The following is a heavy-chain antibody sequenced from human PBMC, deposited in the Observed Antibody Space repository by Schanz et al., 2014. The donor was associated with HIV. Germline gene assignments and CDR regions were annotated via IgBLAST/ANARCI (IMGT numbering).Heavy chain of an antibody. Sequence: QVQLVQSGAEVKKPGASVKVSCKASGYTFIGYYMHWVRQAPGQGLEWMGWINPDNAGTNYAQKFQGRVTMTRDTSISTAFMELSRLRSDDTAVYYCARSHYLVVSSRAMDVWGQGTTVTVSS. CDR2: INPDNAGT. CDR1: GYTFIGYY. J-gene: IGHJ6*02. V-gene: IGHV1-2*02. CDR3: ARSHYLVVSSRAMDV. D-gene: IGHD2-15*01.